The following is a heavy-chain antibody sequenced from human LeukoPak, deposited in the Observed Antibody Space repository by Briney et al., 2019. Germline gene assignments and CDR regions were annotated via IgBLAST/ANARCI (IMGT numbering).Heavy chain of an antibody. CDR3: ARVRGCNVHNYLLGGWFDP. D-gene: IGHD2/OR15-2a*01. Sequence: SETLSLTCAIDGASLSAYHWTWIRQPPGKGLEWIGEIKPSGITNYNPSLKSRVTLSIDTSKNQFSLKVASVTAADMAVYYCARVRGCNVHNYLLGGWFDPWGQGTLVTVSS. V-gene: IGHV4-34*01. J-gene: IGHJ5*02. CDR2: IKPSGIT. CDR1: GASLSAYH.